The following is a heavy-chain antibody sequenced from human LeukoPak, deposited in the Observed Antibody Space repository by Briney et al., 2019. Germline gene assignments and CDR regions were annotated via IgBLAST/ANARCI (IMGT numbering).Heavy chain of an antibody. Sequence: GGSLRLSCAAPGFTFSSYRMNWVRQATGKGLEWVSSISSSSSSYIYYADSVKGRFTISRDNAKNSLYLQMNSLRAEDTAVYYCARDDSYGPRGDFDYWGQGTLVTVSS. V-gene: IGHV3-21*01. D-gene: IGHD5-18*01. CDR3: ARDDSYGPRGDFDY. CDR1: GFTFSSYR. CDR2: ISSSSSSYI. J-gene: IGHJ4*02.